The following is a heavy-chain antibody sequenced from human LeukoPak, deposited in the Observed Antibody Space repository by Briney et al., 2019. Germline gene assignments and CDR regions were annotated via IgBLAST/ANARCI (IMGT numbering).Heavy chain of an antibody. CDR3: TRENYFDY. J-gene: IGHJ4*02. Sequence: SETMSLTCTVSGGSISSYYWGWNRQSPGKGLEWIGYIYYSGSTNYNPSLKSRVTISLDTSKNQFSLKLSSVTAADTAVYYCTRENYFDYWGQGTLVTVSS. CDR1: GGSISSYY. CDR2: IYYSGST. V-gene: IGHV4-59*01.